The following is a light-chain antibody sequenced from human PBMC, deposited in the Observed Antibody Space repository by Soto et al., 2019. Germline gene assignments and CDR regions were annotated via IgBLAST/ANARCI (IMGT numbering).Light chain of an antibody. CDR1: STDIGAYNY. V-gene: IGLV2-14*01. J-gene: IGLJ2*01. CDR3: CSYAGSRTFT. CDR2: EVT. Sequence: QSALTQPASVSGSPGQSITISCTGTSTDIGAYNYVSWYQQHPGKAPKLLIYEVTNRPSGVSNRFSGSKSGNTASLTISGLRAEDEADYHCCSYAGSRTFTFGGGTKLTVL.